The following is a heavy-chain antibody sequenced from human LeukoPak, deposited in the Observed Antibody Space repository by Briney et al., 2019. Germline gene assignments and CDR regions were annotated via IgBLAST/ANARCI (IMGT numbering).Heavy chain of an antibody. Sequence: ASVKVSCKASGYTFTGYYMHWVRQAPGQGLEWMGWINPNSGGTNYAQKFQGRVTMTRDTSISTAYMELSRLRSDDTAVYYCARSDYGDCAFDYWGQGTLVTVSS. D-gene: IGHD4-17*01. CDR2: INPNSGGT. J-gene: IGHJ4*02. CDR1: GYTFTGYY. V-gene: IGHV1-2*02. CDR3: ARSDYGDCAFDY.